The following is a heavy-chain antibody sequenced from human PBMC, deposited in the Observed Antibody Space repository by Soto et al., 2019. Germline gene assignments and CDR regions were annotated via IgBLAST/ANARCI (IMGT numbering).Heavy chain of an antibody. CDR3: AREVQVHTPAFVY. D-gene: IGHD3-10*01. Sequence: QVQLVQSGDEMKKPGSSVKVSCQSSGGTLNTYAMNWVRQAPGQGPEWMGDISPMFGAANYAPKFQGRVTITADESTGTSYMQLSSLTSEDTALYFCAREVQVHTPAFVYWGQGTLVTVSS. V-gene: IGHV1-69*19. CDR1: GGTLNTYA. J-gene: IGHJ4*02. CDR2: ISPMFGAA.